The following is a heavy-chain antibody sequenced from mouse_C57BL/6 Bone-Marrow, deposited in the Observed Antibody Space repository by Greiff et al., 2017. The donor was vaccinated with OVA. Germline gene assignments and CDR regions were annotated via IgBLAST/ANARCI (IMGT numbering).Heavy chain of an antibody. J-gene: IGHJ2*01. D-gene: IGHD2-1*01. CDR3: AKDSTIHKYFDY. V-gene: IGHV1-50*01. CDR2: IDPYDSDT. Sequence: QVQLQQPGAELVKPGASVKLSCKASGYTFTSYWMQWVKQRPGQGLEWIGEIDPYDSDTNYNQKFKSKATLTVDTSSSTAYMQLSSLTSEDSAVYDYAKDSTIHKYFDYWGKGTTLTVSS. CDR1: GYTFTSYW.